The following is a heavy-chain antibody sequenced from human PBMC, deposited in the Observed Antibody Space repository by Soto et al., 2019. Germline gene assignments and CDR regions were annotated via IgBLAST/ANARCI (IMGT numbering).Heavy chain of an antibody. D-gene: IGHD3-22*01. Sequence: QVQLVQSGAEVKKPGSSVKVSCKASGGTFSSYAITWVRQAPGQGLEWMGGIIPNFGTANYAQKFQGRVTITGDESTSTAYMELSRLRSEDTAVYYCARDRGPSSGYYPYWFDPWGQGTLVTVSS. J-gene: IGHJ5*02. CDR3: ARDRGPSSGYYPYWFDP. V-gene: IGHV1-69*12. CDR1: GGTFSSYA. CDR2: IIPNFGTA.